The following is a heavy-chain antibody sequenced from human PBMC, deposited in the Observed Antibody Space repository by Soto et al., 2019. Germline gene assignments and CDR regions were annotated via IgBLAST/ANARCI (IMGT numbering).Heavy chain of an antibody. J-gene: IGHJ4*02. CDR3: EKASYGPTLGY. CDR1: GFTFSSYG. V-gene: IGHV3-30*18. D-gene: IGHD3-10*01. Sequence: GGSLRLSCAASGFTFSSYGMHWVRQAPGKGLEWVAVISYDGSNKYYADSVKGRFTISRDNSKNTLYLQMNSLRAEDTAVYYCEKASYGPTLGYWGQGTLVTVSS. CDR2: ISYDGSNK.